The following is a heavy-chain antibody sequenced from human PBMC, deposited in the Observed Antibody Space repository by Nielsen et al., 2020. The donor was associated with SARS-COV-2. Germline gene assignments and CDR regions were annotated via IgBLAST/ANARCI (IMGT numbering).Heavy chain of an antibody. Sequence: GGSLRLSCVGSGFIFGDYYMHWVRQMPGKGLEWMGITYPGDSETRYSPSFQGHVTISADKSITTAYLQWSSLKASDTAMYYCARFGPLGYYFDYRGQGTLVTVSS. CDR3: ARFGPLGYYFDY. D-gene: IGHD3-10*01. CDR1: GFIFGDYY. CDR2: TYPGDSET. J-gene: IGHJ4*02. V-gene: IGHV5-51*01.